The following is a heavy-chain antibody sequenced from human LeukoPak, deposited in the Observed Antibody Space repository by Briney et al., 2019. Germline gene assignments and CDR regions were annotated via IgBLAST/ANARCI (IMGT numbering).Heavy chain of an antibody. V-gene: IGHV3-33*01. J-gene: IGHJ1*01. Sequence: GGSLRLSCAASGFTFSSYGMHWVRQAPGKGLEWVAVIWYDGSNKYYADSVKGRFTISRNNSKNTLYLQMNSLRAEDTAVYYCARAESSGWSIFQHWGQGTLVTVSS. D-gene: IGHD6-19*01. CDR1: GFTFSSYG. CDR2: IWYDGSNK. CDR3: ARAESSGWSIFQH.